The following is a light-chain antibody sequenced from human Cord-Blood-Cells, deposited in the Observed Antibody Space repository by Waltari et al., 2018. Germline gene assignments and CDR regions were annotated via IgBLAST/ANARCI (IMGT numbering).Light chain of an antibody. V-gene: IGKV3-11*01. Sequence: EIVLTQSPATLSLSPGESATLSCRASQSVSSYLAWYQQKPGQAPRLLIYDASNRATGIPARFSGSGSGTDFTLTISSLEPEEFAVYYCQQRSNWLTFGGGTKVEIK. CDR2: DAS. J-gene: IGKJ4*01. CDR1: QSVSSY. CDR3: QQRSNWLT.